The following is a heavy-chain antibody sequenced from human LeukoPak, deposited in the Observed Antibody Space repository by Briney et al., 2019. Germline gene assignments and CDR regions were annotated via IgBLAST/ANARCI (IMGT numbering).Heavy chain of an antibody. Sequence: SQTLSLTCTVSGGSISSGGYYWSWIRQHPGKGLEWIGYIYYSGSTYYNLSLKSRVTISVDTSKNQFSLKLSSVTAADTAVYYCARVTPDIVVVPAAVFYYYYYMDVWGKGTTVTVSS. J-gene: IGHJ6*03. V-gene: IGHV4-31*03. CDR2: IYYSGST. CDR3: ARVTPDIVVVPAAVFYYYYYMDV. D-gene: IGHD2-2*01. CDR1: GGSISSGGYY.